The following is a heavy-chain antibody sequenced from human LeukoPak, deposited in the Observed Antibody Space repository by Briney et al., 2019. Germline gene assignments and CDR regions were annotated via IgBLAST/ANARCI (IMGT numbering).Heavy chain of an antibody. V-gene: IGHV4-38-2*02. CDR2: IYHSGNT. CDR3: ARNPAAQTFDY. J-gene: IGHJ4*02. CDR1: GYSISSGFH. D-gene: IGHD1-14*01. Sequence: PSETLSLTCTVSGYSISSGFHWGWIRQPPGKGLEWIGSIYHSGNTYYSPSLMSRVTISVDTSKNQFSLKVSSVTAADTAVYYCARNPAAQTFDYWGQGTLVTVSS.